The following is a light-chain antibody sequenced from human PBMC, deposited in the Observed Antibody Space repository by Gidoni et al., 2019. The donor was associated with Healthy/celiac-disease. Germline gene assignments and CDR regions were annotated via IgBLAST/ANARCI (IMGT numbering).Light chain of an antibody. J-gene: IGKJ1*01. CDR2: GAS. CDR3: QQYNNWPWT. Sequence: TLSVSQGERATLSCRASQSVSSNLAWYQQKPGQAPRLLNYGASTRATGIPARFSGSGSGTELTLTISGLQSEDFAVYYCQQYNNWPWTFGQGTKVEIK. V-gene: IGKV3-15*01. CDR1: QSVSSN.